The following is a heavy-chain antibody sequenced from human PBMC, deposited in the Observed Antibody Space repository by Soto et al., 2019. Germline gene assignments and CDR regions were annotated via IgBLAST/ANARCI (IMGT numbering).Heavy chain of an antibody. CDR1: GYSFSSDA. V-gene: IGHV1-18*01. CDR2: ISAKNGNT. CDR3: ARVFNQWLPPDF. Sequence: ASVKVSCKASGYSFSSDAVWWVRQAPGQGLEWVGSISAKNGNTISGQKFQGRVTMTTDTFTNTAYMELRSLGSDDTAVYYCARVFNQWLPPDFWGQGTPVTVSS. D-gene: IGHD6-19*01. J-gene: IGHJ4*02.